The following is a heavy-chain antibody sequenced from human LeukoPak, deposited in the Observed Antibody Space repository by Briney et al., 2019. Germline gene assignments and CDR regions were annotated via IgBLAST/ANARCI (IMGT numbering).Heavy chain of an antibody. V-gene: IGHV4-34*01. Sequence: SETLSLTCTVSGGSISTYYWSWIRQPPGKGLEWIGEINHSGSTNYNPSLKSRVTISVDTSKNQFSLKLSSVTAADTAVYYCAATGYSSGWGHYYYYGMDVWGQGTTVTVSS. CDR3: AATGYSSGWGHYYYYGMDV. J-gene: IGHJ6*02. D-gene: IGHD6-19*01. CDR2: INHSGST. CDR1: GGSISTYY.